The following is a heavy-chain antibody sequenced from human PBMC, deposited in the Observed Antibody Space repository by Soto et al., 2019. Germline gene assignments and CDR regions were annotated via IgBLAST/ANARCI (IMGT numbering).Heavy chain of an antibody. CDR2: IYHSGST. V-gene: IGHV4-30-2*01. J-gene: IGHJ4*02. CDR1: GGSISSGGYS. D-gene: IGHD4-17*01. CDR3: ARPSPVTTDY. Sequence: QLQLQESGSGLVKPSQTLSLTCAVSGGSISSGGYSWSWIRQPPGKGLEWIGYIYHSGSTYYNPSRKSRVSISVDRSKTQFSLKLSSVTAADTAVYYCARPSPVTTDYWCQGTLVTVSS.